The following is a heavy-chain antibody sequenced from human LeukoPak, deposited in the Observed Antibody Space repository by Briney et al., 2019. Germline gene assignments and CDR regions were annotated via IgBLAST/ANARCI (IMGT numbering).Heavy chain of an antibody. V-gene: IGHV3-23*01. CDR2: ISGSGGST. CDR1: GFTFGTYA. Sequence: GGSLRLSCAASGFTFGTYAMTWVRQAPGKGLEWVSVISGSGGSTNYADSVKGRFIISRDNSRNTLFLQMNSLRAEDTAVFYCAKTLGPMATATGDYWGQGTLVTVSS. CDR3: AKTLGPMATATGDY. J-gene: IGHJ4*02. D-gene: IGHD1-26*01.